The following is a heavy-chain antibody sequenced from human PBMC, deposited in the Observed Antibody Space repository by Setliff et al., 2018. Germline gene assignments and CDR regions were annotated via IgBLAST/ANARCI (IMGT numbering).Heavy chain of an antibody. J-gene: IGHJ4*02. CDR3: ARHFRSSKVQFLEYLTDYYFDS. CDR1: GGSISSYS. D-gene: IGHD3-3*01. CDR2: LYTRGST. Sequence: PSETLSLTCTVSGGSISSYSWSWIRQPPGKRLEYIGYLYTRGSTYYTPSLKSRVTISVDTSNNHFSLKLSSVTAADTAVYYCARHFRSSKVQFLEYLTDYYFDSWGQGTLVTVSS. V-gene: IGHV4-4*08.